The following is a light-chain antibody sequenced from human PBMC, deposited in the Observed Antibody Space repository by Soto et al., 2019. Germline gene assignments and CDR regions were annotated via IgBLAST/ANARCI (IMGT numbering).Light chain of an antibody. Sequence: DIPLTQSPSFLSASAGDRVTITCRASQGMSSYLAWYQQKPGKAPKLLIYAASTLQRGVPSRFSGSGSGTEFTLTISSLQPEDFATYYCQQLNSYPRTFGQGTKVEIK. J-gene: IGKJ1*01. CDR3: QQLNSYPRT. CDR2: AAS. CDR1: QGMSSY. V-gene: IGKV1-9*01.